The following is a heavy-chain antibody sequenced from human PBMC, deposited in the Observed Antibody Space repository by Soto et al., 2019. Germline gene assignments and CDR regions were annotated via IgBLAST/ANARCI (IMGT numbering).Heavy chain of an antibody. CDR1: GGSVCGYY. J-gene: IGHJ4*02. D-gene: IGHD2-2*01. Sequence: HSETPSLTCAVYGGSVCGYYWSWIRQHPGKGLEWIGEINHSGSTNYNPSLKSRVTISVDTSKNQFSLKLSSVTAADTAVYYCARGPREVIVVVPAAPDIVATLPVDYWGQGTLVTVSS. CDR2: INHSGST. CDR3: ARGPREVIVVVPAAPDIVATLPVDY. V-gene: IGHV4-34*01.